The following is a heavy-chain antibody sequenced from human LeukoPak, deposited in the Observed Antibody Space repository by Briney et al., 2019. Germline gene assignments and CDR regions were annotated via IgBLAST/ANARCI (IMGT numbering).Heavy chain of an antibody. J-gene: IGHJ3*02. CDR2: ISSSSSYI. CDR1: GFTFSSYS. D-gene: IGHD3-22*01. V-gene: IGHV3-21*01. Sequence: GGSLRLSCAASGFTFSSYSMNWVRQAPGKGLEWVSSISSSSSYIYYADSVKGRFTISRDNAKNSLYLQMNSLRAEDTAVYYCASPMIGDAFDIWGQGPMVTVSS. CDR3: ASPMIGDAFDI.